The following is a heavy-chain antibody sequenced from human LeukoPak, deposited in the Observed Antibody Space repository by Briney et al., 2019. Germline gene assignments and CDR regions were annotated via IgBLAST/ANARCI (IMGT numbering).Heavy chain of an antibody. CDR2: IYPGDSDT. D-gene: IGHD6-19*01. CDR3: ARRHLGGWRYSDY. V-gene: IGHV5-51*01. J-gene: IGHJ4*02. CDR1: GYSFTSYW. Sequence: GESLKISCKGSGYSFTSYWIAWVRQMPGKGLEWMGNIYPGDSDTKYSPSFQGQVTLTVDKSISTAYLQWSSLKTSDTAIYYCARRHLGGWRYSDYWGQGTLVTVSS.